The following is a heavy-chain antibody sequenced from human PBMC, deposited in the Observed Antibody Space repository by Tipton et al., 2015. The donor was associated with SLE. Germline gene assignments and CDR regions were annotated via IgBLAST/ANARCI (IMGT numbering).Heavy chain of an antibody. Sequence: TLSLTCTVSGGSISSINNYWGWIRQPPGKGLEWIGSIYYSGSTYYNPSLKSRVTVSVDTSKNQFSLKLNSVTAADTAVYYCAREVYDFSRWGCFDYWGQGTLVTVSS. V-gene: IGHV4-39*07. CDR3: AREVYDFSRWGCFDY. CDR1: GGSISSINNY. J-gene: IGHJ4*02. CDR2: IYYSGST. D-gene: IGHD3/OR15-3a*01.